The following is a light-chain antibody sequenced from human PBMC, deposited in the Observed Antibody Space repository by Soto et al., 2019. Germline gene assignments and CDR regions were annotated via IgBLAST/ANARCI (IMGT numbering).Light chain of an antibody. CDR3: QKYGGSPPWT. J-gene: IGKJ1*01. CDR1: QSVGSDY. Sequence: IVLPQSPGTLSLAPGERATLSCRASQSVGSDYLAWYQQRPGQAPRLLIFGASSRAMGIPDRFRGNGSGTEFTLSISRLEPEDFAIYYCQKYGGSPPWTFGRGTKVDIK. V-gene: IGKV3-20*01. CDR2: GAS.